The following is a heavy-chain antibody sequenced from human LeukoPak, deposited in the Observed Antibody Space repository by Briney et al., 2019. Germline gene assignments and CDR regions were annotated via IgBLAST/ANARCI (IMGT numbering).Heavy chain of an antibody. CDR2: IIPIFGTA. D-gene: IGHD3-22*01. CDR1: GGTFSSCA. J-gene: IGHJ5*02. CDR3: ARSLGYYYDSSGYCPNWFDP. V-gene: IGHV1-69*05. Sequence: SVKVSCKASGGTFSSCAISWVRQAPGQGLEWMGRIIPIFGTANYAQKFQGRVTITTDESTSTAYMELRSLRSEDTAVYYCARSLGYYYDSSGYCPNWFDPWGQGTLVTVSS.